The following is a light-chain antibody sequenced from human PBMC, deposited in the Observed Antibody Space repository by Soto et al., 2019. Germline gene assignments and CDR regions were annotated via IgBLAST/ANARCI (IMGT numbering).Light chain of an antibody. CDR3: QHYNNWPPL. Sequence: EIVMTQSPATLSVSPGERATLSCRASQSISSNLAWYQQQPGQAPRLLIYGASTRATGIPARFSGRGSGTEFTLTISSLQSEDFAVYYCQHYNNWPPLFGGGTKVEIK. V-gene: IGKV3-15*01. CDR2: GAS. CDR1: QSISSN. J-gene: IGKJ4*01.